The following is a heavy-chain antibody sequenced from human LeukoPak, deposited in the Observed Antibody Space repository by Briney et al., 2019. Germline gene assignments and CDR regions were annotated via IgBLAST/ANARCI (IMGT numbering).Heavy chain of an antibody. CDR1: GFTFDDYA. Sequence: PGGSLRLSCAASGFTFDDYAMHWVRQAPGKGLEWVSGISWNSGSIGYAESVKGRFTISRDNAKNSLYLQMNSLRAEDTALYYCAKDITVGGGYPSFDYWGQGTLVTVSS. D-gene: IGHD1-26*01. CDR3: AKDITVGGGYPSFDY. V-gene: IGHV3-9*01. CDR2: ISWNSGSI. J-gene: IGHJ4*02.